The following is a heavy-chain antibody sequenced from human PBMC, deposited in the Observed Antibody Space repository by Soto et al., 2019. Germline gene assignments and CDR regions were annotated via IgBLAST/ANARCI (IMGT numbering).Heavy chain of an antibody. CDR2: SSSRSSYI. V-gene: IGHV3-21*01. CDR1: GFTFSSYS. CDR3: AFIAAAGL. D-gene: IGHD6-13*01. J-gene: IGHJ4*02. Sequence: EVQLVESGGGLVKPGGSLRLSCAASGFTFSSYSMNWVRQAPGKGLEWVSSSSSRSSYIYYADSVKGRFTISRDNAKNSLYLQMNSLRAEDTAVYYCAFIAAAGLWGQGTLVTVSS.